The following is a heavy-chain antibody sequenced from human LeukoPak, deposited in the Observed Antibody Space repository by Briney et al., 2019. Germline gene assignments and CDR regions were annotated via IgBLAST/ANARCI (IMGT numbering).Heavy chain of an antibody. Sequence: LKPSETLSLTCAVYGGSFSGCYWSWIRQPPGKGLEWIGEINHSGSTNYNPSLKSRVTISVDTSKNQFSLKLSSVTAADTAVYYCARGRITMVRGGYWFDPWGQGTLVTVSS. CDR2: INHSGST. V-gene: IGHV4-34*01. CDR3: ARGRITMVRGGYWFDP. D-gene: IGHD3-10*01. CDR1: GGSFSGCY. J-gene: IGHJ5*02.